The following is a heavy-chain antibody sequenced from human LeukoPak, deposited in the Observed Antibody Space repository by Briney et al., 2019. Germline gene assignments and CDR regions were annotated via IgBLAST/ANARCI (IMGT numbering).Heavy chain of an antibody. Sequence: ETLSLTCTVSGYSISSGYYWGWVRQAPGKGLKWVSGISTSGGSTYYSDSVKGRFTISRDNSKNTLYLQMNSLRAEDTAVYYCANGYNYGLDYWGQGTLVTVSS. D-gene: IGHD5-18*01. CDR1: GYSISSGYY. CDR3: ANGYNYGLDY. V-gene: IGHV3-23*01. J-gene: IGHJ4*02. CDR2: ISTSGGST.